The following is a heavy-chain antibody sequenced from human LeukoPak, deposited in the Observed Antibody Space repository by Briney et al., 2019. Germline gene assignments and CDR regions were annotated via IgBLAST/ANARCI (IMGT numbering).Heavy chain of an antibody. D-gene: IGHD5-18*01. CDR3: ASSSTGIQLWLDY. V-gene: IGHV1-69*06. Sequence: SVKVSCKASGYTFTGYYMHWVRQAPGQGLEWMGGIIPIFGTANYAQKFQGRVTITADKSTSTAYMELSSLRSEDTAVYYCASSSTGIQLWLDYWGQGTLVTVSS. CDR1: GYTFTGYY. J-gene: IGHJ4*02. CDR2: IIPIFGTA.